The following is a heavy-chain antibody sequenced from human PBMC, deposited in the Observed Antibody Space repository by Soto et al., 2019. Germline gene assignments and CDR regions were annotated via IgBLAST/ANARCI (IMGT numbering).Heavy chain of an antibody. J-gene: IGHJ3*01. CDR3: TTDQVAAAAG. Sequence: AGWSLRLSCASSVFTFSNAWMSWVRQAPGKGLEWVGRIKSKTDGGTTDYAAPVKGRFTISRDDSKNTLYLQMNSLKTEDTAVYYCTTDQVAAAAGWGQGTMVTVSS. D-gene: IGHD6-13*01. CDR2: IKSKTDGGTT. V-gene: IGHV3-15*01. CDR1: VFTFSNAW.